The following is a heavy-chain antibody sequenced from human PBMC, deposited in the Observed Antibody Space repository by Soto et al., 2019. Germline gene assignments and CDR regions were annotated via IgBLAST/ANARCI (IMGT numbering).Heavy chain of an antibody. D-gene: IGHD6-19*01. CDR2: ISNYNGNT. CDR3: ARARQWLGGHS. CDR1: GYTFTTDD. V-gene: IGHV1-18*01. Sequence: QVQLVQSGAEVKKPGASVRVSCKASGYTFTTDDINWVRQAPGQGLEWMGWISNYNGNTNYAPKFQGRVTLTTDASTSTAHMDPRSLRSDDTAVYYCARARQWLGGHSWAQGPLVVVS. J-gene: IGHJ5*02.